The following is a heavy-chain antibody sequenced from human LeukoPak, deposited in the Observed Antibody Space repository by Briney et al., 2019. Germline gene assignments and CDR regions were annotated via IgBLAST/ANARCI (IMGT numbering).Heavy chain of an antibody. CDR3: ARALPTYHDSSGYTFFDY. V-gene: IGHV4-30-4*08. Sequence: SETLSLTCTVSGGSISSGDYYWSWIRQPPGKGLEWIGYIYYSGSTYYNPSLKSRVTISVDTSKNQFSLKLSSVTAADTAVYYCARALPTYHDSSGYTFFDYWGQGTLVTVSS. CDR1: GGSISSGDYY. D-gene: IGHD3-22*01. J-gene: IGHJ4*02. CDR2: IYYSGST.